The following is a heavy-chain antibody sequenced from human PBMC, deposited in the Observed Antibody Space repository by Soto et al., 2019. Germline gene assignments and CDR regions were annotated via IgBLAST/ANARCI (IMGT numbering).Heavy chain of an antibody. V-gene: IGHV4-4*02. CDR3: AGASGAFRWFDS. Sequence: QVHLQESGPGLVKPSGTLSLTCAVSSDSISGSNWWSWVRQPPGKGLVWIGGSYHSGFTNYNPSLKRRVTISIDTAKNQFSLQLKSVAAADTAVYYCAGASGAFRWFDSWGQGTLVTVSS. CDR1: SDSISGSNW. D-gene: IGHD3-10*01. CDR2: SYHSGFT. J-gene: IGHJ5*01.